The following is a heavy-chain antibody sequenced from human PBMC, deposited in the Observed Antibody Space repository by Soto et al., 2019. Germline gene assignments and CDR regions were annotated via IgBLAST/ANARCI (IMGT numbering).Heavy chain of an antibody. CDR3: ARSRGSTRSFDY. CDR2: IYYSGST. Sequence: SETLSLTCTVSGGSISTYWWSWIRQPPRKGLEWIGYIYYSGSTNYNPSLKSRVTISVDTSKNQFSLKPTSVTAADTAVYYCARSRGSTRSFDYWGQGTLVTVSS. D-gene: IGHD2-15*01. V-gene: IGHV4-59*01. J-gene: IGHJ4*02. CDR1: GGSISTYW.